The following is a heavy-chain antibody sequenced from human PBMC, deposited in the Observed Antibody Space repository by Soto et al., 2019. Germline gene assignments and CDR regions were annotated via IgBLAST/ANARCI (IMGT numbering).Heavy chain of an antibody. J-gene: IGHJ4*02. CDR1: GFTFSSYG. CDR3: AKDAVGYAVPAAIAS. CDR2: ISYDGSNK. D-gene: IGHD2-2*01. V-gene: IGHV3-30*18. Sequence: GGSLRLSCAASGFTFSSYGMHWVRQAPGKGLEWVAVISYDGSNKYYADSVKGRFTISRDNSKNTLYLQMNSLRAEDTAVYYCAKDAVGYAVPAAIASWGQGTLVTVSS.